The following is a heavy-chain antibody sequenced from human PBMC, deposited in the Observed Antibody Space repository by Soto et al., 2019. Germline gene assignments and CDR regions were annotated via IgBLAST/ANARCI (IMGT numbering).Heavy chain of an antibody. CDR2: IIPILGIA. CDR3: ARVRDCSGGSCYSGIGWFDP. CDR1: GGTFSSYT. D-gene: IGHD2-15*01. J-gene: IGHJ5*02. Sequence: QVQLVQSGAEVKKPGSSVKVSCKASGGTFSSYTISWVRQAPGQGLEWMGRIIPILGIANYAQKFQGRVTITADKSTGTAYMELSSLRSEDTAVYYCARVRDCSGGSCYSGIGWFDPWGQGTLVTVSS. V-gene: IGHV1-69*02.